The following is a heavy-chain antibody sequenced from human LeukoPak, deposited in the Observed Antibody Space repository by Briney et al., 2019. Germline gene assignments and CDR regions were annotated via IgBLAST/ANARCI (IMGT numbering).Heavy chain of an antibody. Sequence: SETLSLTCTVSGGSISSAGYYWSWFRQHPGKGLEWIGYIYSSGSTDYNPSLKSRVSISLDTSKNHFSLKLSSVTAADTAVYYCARRQWPTGGIDYWGQGTLVTVSS. J-gene: IGHJ4*02. CDR2: IYSSGST. D-gene: IGHD1-14*01. CDR1: GGSISSAGYY. CDR3: ARRQWPTGGIDY. V-gene: IGHV4-31*03.